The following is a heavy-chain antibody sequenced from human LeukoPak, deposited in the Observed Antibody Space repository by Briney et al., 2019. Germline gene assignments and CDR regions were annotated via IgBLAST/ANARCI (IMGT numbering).Heavy chain of an antibody. CDR3: AKSHDVLLWPGRSFDY. CDR1: GFTFSSYS. J-gene: IGHJ4*02. D-gene: IGHD3-10*01. Sequence: GGSLRLSCAASGFTFSSYSMNWVRQAPGKGLEWVSYISSSSSTIYYADSVKGRSTISRDNSKNTLYLQMNSLRAEDTAVYYCAKSHDVLLWPGRSFDYWGQGTLVTVSS. V-gene: IGHV3-48*01. CDR2: ISSSSSTI.